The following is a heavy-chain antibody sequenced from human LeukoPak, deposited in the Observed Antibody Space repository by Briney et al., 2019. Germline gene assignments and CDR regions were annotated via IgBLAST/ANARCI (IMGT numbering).Heavy chain of an antibody. J-gene: IGHJ4*02. D-gene: IGHD5-24*01. V-gene: IGHV3-9*01. CDR3: ARDVDGYNR. CDR1: GFIFDDYA. Sequence: GRSLRLSCAASGFIFDDYAMYWVRQVPGKGLEGVSGINWNSGNTVYANSVKDRLIISRDNAKNSLYLEMSSLRAQDTAVYYCARDVDGYNRWGRGTLVSVSS. CDR2: INWNSGNT.